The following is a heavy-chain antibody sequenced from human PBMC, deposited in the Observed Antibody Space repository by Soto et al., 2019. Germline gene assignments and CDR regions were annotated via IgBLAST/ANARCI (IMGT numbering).Heavy chain of an antibody. Sequence: QVQLQESGPGLVEPSGTLSLTCAVSGASISTNNWWSWVRQPPGKGLEWIGEVYHSGSTNCNPSLKSRVTISIDTSKNQFSLRLTSMTAADTAVYYCAVPGAGDFDYWSQGTLVTVSS. CDR1: GASISTNNW. J-gene: IGHJ4*02. D-gene: IGHD6-13*01. V-gene: IGHV4-4*02. CDR3: AVPGAGDFDY. CDR2: VYHSGST.